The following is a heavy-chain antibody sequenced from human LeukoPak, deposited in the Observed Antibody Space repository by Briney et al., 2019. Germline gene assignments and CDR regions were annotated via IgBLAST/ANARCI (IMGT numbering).Heavy chain of an antibody. CDR1: GYTFTGYY. Sequence: ASLKVSFQASGYTFTGYYMHWVRQAPGQGLEWMGRINPNSGDTNYAQKFQGRVTMTRDTSISTAYMELSRLRSDDTAVYYCARSDNWNWDYWGQGTLVTVSS. D-gene: IGHD1-1*01. CDR3: ARSDNWNWDY. J-gene: IGHJ4*02. CDR2: INPNSGDT. V-gene: IGHV1-2*06.